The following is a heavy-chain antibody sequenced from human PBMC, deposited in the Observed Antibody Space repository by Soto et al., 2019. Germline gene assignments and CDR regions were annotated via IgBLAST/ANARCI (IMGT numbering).Heavy chain of an antibody. J-gene: IGHJ4*02. CDR2: INPTGGST. Sequence: QVQLVQSGAEVKKPGASVKVSCKASGYTFTNYYINWVRQAPGQGLEWMGIINPTGGSTNYAQKLQGRATLTMDTSTSTVYMQLSSLRFEDTAVYYCARDLAAGDYWGQGTLVTVSS. CDR1: GYTFTNYY. D-gene: IGHD6-13*01. CDR3: ARDLAAGDY. V-gene: IGHV1-46*04.